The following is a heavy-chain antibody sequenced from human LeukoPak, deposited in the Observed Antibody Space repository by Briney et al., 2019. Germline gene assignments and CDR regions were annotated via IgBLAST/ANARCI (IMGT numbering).Heavy chain of an antibody. V-gene: IGHV3-11*01. J-gene: IGHJ5*02. CDR1: GFTFSDYY. D-gene: IGHD6-13*01. Sequence: GGSLRLSCAASGFTFSDYYMSWIRQAPGKGLEWVSYISSSGSSIYYADSLRGRFTISRDNAKDSLYLQMNSLRAEDTAVYYCARGYSSSWYEDNCFDPWGQGTLVTVSS. CDR3: ARGYSSSWYEDNCFDP. CDR2: ISSSGSSI.